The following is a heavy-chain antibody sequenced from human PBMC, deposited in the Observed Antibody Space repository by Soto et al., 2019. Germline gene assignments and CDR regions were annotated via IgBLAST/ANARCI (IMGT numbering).Heavy chain of an antibody. J-gene: IGHJ4*02. D-gene: IGHD4-17*01. CDR3: ARGMTTVTTFDY. CDR2: IHHSGST. V-gene: IGHV4-30-2*01. Sequence: TLSLTCAVSCCSISSGGYSWSWIRQPPGKGLEWIGYIHHSGSTYYNPSLKRRVTISVDRSKNQVSLKLSSVTAADTAVYYCARGMTTVTTFDYWGQGTLVTVSS. CDR1: CCSISSGGYS.